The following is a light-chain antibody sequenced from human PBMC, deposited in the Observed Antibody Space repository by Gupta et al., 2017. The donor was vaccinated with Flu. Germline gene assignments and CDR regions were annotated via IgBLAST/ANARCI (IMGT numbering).Light chain of an antibody. CDR3: MQSLHTPRT. J-gene: IGKJ1*01. CDR1: QSLLHLNGFNY. CDR2: LGS. V-gene: IGKV2-28*01. Sequence: EIVMTQSPFSLPVTPGEPASISCRSSQSLLHLNGFNYLEWYLQKPGQSPQLLIYLGSNRASGVPDRFSGSGSGTDFTLRISRMEAEDVGIYYCMQSLHTPRTFGQGTKVEIK.